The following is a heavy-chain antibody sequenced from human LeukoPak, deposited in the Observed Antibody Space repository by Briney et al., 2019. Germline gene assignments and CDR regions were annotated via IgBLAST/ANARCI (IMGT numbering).Heavy chain of an antibody. Sequence: PGGSLRLSCAASGFTFSSYGMHWVRQAPGKGLEWVAFIRYDGSNKYYADSVKGRFTISRDNSKNTLYLQMNSLRVEDTAVYHCAKDHGFWSGYHSDYWGQGTLVTVSS. CDR1: GFTFSSYG. V-gene: IGHV3-30*02. D-gene: IGHD3-3*01. CDR2: IRYDGSNK. J-gene: IGHJ4*02. CDR3: AKDHGFWSGYHSDY.